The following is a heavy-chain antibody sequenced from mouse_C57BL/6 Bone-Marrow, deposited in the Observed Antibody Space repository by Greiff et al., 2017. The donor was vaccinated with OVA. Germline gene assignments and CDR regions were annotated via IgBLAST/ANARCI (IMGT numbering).Heavy chain of an antibody. CDR2: ISAGGSYT. Sequence: EVKVVESGGGLVKPGGSLKLSCAASGFTFSSYAMSWVRQTPEKRLEWVATISAGGSYTYYPDNVKGRFTISRDNAKNNLYLQMSHLKSEDTAMYYCARAPNWAVDAMDYWGQGTSVTVSS. D-gene: IGHD4-1*01. CDR3: ARAPNWAVDAMDY. V-gene: IGHV5-4*03. CDR1: GFTFSSYA. J-gene: IGHJ4*01.